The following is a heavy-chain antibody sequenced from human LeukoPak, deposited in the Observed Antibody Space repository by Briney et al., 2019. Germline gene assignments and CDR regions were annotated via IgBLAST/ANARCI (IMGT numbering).Heavy chain of an antibody. CDR2: IYSGGST. D-gene: IGHD6-13*01. J-gene: IGHJ4*02. CDR3: ARGPPIAAAYRTSPFDY. V-gene: IGHV3-53*01. CDR1: GFTVSSNY. Sequence: GGSLRLSCAASGFTVSSNYMSWVRQAPGKGLEWVSVIYSGGSTYYADSVKGRFTISRDNSKNTLYLQMNSLRAEDTAVYYCARGPPIAAAYRTSPFDYWGQGTLVTVSS.